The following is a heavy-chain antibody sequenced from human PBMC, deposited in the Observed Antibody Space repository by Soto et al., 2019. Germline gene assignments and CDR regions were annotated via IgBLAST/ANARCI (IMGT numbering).Heavy chain of an antibody. CDR3: SRDGAASGDYAS. V-gene: IGHV1-18*01. D-gene: IGHD4-17*01. J-gene: IGHJ5*02. Sequence: QVQLVQSGAEVKKPGASVKVSCKASGYSFTNYGITWVRQAPGQGLEWMGWISDYNGNTNYAQKFQGRVTMTTDTSTSTAYMELTSLRSDDTAVYYCSRDGAASGDYASWGQGTLVTVSS. CDR2: ISDYNGNT. CDR1: GYSFTNYG.